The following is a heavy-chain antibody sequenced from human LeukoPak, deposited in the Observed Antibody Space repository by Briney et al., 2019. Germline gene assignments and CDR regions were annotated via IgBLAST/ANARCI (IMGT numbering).Heavy chain of an antibody. CDR1: GFTFSSYS. V-gene: IGHV3-21*01. CDR3: ARDLYYYDSSGYYP. J-gene: IGHJ5*02. D-gene: IGHD3-22*01. CDR2: VSSSSSYI. Sequence: PGGSLRLSCAASGFTFSSYSMNWVRQAPGKGLEWVSSVSSSSSYIYYADSVKGRFTISRDNAKNSLYLQMNSLRAEDTAVYYCARDLYYYDSSGYYPWGQGTLVTVSS.